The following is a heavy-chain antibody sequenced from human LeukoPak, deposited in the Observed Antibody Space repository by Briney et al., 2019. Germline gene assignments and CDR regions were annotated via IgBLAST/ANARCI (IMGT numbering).Heavy chain of an antibody. D-gene: IGHD2-15*01. CDR2: FDPEDGET. V-gene: IGHV1-24*01. Sequence: WASVKVSCKVSGYTLTELSMHWVRQAPGKGLEWMGGFDPEDGETIYAQKFQGRVTMTEDTSTDTAYMELSSLRSEDTAVYYCATAGPYLRWYTIGPFDIWGQGTMVTVSS. J-gene: IGHJ3*02. CDR1: GYTLTELS. CDR3: ATAGPYLRWYTIGPFDI.